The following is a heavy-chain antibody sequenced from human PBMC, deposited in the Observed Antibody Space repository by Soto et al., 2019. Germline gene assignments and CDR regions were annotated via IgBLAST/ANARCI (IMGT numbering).Heavy chain of an antibody. V-gene: IGHV4-59*08. D-gene: IGHD3-9*01. CDR2: IYSSGST. CDR1: GGSINNYF. CDR3: ARSRHVPDYDIPFDY. J-gene: IGHJ4*02. Sequence: QVQLQESGPGLVTPSETLSLTCTVSGGSINNYFWSWIRQPPGKGLEWIGYIYSSGSTSYDPALRSRGTITLDTSKNQFSLSLRSVTAADTAMYYCARSRHVPDYDIPFDYWGQGILVTVSS.